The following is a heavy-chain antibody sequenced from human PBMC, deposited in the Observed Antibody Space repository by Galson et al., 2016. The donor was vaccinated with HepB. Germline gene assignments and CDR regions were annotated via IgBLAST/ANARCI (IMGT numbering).Heavy chain of an antibody. CDR1: GYTFTTFG. J-gene: IGHJ4*02. Sequence: SVKVSCKASGYTFTTFGISWVRQAPGQGLEWMGWISGYDGNTKYAQNFQGRVTMTTDTSTSTAYMELRTLRSDDTAVYYVARDSGFAVVINPMDYWGQGTLVTVSS. CDR2: ISGYDGNT. V-gene: IGHV1-18*01. D-gene: IGHD3-3*01. CDR3: ARDSGFAVVINPMDY.